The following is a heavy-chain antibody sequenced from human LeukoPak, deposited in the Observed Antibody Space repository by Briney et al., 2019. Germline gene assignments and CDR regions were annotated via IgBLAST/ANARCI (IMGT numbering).Heavy chain of an antibody. CDR3: ANRVAQHDS. V-gene: IGHV3-23*01. CDR1: GFTFSSYA. J-gene: IGHJ5*02. D-gene: IGHD3-16*01. Sequence: GGSLRLSCAASGFTFSSYAMSWVRQAPGKGLGWVSSIPSSGPITCCADSVKGRFTISRYNSKNTLYLQMTSLTAEDTGVYYCANRVAQHDSWGQGTLVTVSS. CDR2: IPSSGPIT.